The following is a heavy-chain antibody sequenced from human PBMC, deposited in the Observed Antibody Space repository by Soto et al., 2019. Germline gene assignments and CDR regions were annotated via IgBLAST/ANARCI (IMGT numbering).Heavy chain of an antibody. V-gene: IGHV4-61*01. CDR3: ARAFGFGES. J-gene: IGHJ4*02. D-gene: IGHD3-10*01. CDR1: GGSVSSGSYY. CDR2: IYYSGST. Sequence: QVQLQESGPGLVKPSETLSLTCTVSGGSVSSGSYYWSWIRQPPGKGLEWIGYIYYSGSTNYNPSLKSRVTISVDTSKHQFSLKLSSVTAADTAVYYCARAFGFGESWGQGTLVTVSS.